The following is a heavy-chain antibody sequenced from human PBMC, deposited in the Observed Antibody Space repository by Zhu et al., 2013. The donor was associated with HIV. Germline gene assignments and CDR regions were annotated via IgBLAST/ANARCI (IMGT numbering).Heavy chain of an antibody. Sequence: QVHLVQSGAEVKKPGSSVKVSCKASGGTFSSYATSWVRQAPGQGLEWMGGIIPIFGTANYAQKFQGRVTITADESTSTAYMELSSLGSEDTAVYYCASCGAYSSGWSGALDIWGQGTMVTVSS. D-gene: IGHD6-19*01. CDR3: ASCGAYSSGWSGALDI. CDR1: GGTFSSYA. CDR2: IIPIFGTA. J-gene: IGHJ3*02. V-gene: IGHV1-69*01.